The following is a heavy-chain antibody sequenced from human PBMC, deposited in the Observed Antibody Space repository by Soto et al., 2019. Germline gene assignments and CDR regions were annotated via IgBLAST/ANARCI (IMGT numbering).Heavy chain of an antibody. CDR1: GFSLSTSGMC. Sequence: GSGPTLVNPTQTLTLTCTFSGFSLSTSGMCVSWIRQPPGKALEWLAVIDWDDDKYYSTSLKTRLTISKDTSKNQVVLTMTNMDPVDTATYYCARFPYRNSYRDVRGQGTTVTVSS. J-gene: IGHJ6*02. CDR2: IDWDDDK. D-gene: IGHD6-13*01. CDR3: ARFPYRNSYRDV. V-gene: IGHV2-70*01.